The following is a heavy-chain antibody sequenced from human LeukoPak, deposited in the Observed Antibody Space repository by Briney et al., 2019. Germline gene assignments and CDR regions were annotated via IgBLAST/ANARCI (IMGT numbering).Heavy chain of an antibody. V-gene: IGHV3-7*01. CDR3: ARESYYYDSSGYYYQGPFDY. CDR2: IKQDGSEK. CDR1: GFTFSSYW. Sequence: PGGSLRLSCAASGFTFSSYWMSWVRQAPGKGLEWVANIKQDGSEKYYVDSVKGRFTISRDNAKNSLYLQMNSLRAEDTAVYYCARESYYYDSSGYYYQGPFDYWGQGTLVTVSS. D-gene: IGHD3-22*01. J-gene: IGHJ4*02.